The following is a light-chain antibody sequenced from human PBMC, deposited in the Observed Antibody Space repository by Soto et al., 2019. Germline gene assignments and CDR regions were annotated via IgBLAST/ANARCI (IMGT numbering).Light chain of an antibody. V-gene: IGKV3-20*01. CDR2: GAS. CDR1: QSVSSIY. Sequence: IVLTQSPGTLSLSPGERATLSCRASQSVSSIYLAWYHQKPGQAPRLLIYGASSRATGIPDRFSGSGSGTDFTHTINKRDPLDFAVYYCQQYDDFHYSFGQGIKLEIK. J-gene: IGKJ2*01. CDR3: QQYDDFHYS.